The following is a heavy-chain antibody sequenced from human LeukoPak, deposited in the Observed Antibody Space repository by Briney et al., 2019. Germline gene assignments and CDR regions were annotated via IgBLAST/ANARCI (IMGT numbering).Heavy chain of an antibody. CDR2: IKQDGSEK. J-gene: IGHJ4*02. CDR3: ANDYSNDY. Sequence: PGGSLRLSCAASGFTFISCWMSWVRQAPGKGLEWVANIKQDGSEKYYVDSVKGRFTISRDNAKNSLYLQMNSLRDEDTAVYYCANDYSNDYWGQGTLVTVSS. D-gene: IGHD4-11*01. CDR1: GFTFISCW. V-gene: IGHV3-7*02.